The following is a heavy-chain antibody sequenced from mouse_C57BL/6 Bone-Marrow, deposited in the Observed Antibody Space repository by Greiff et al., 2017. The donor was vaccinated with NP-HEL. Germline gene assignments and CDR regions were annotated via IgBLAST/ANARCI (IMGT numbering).Heavy chain of an antibody. CDR3: ARQYYYGYDGGNAMDY. D-gene: IGHD2-2*01. V-gene: IGHV5-2*01. J-gene: IGHJ4*01. CDR2: INSDGGST. CDR1: EYEFPSHD. Sequence: EVMLVESGGGLVQPGESLKLSCESNEYEFPSHDMSWVRKTPEKRLELVAAINSDGGSTYYPDTMERRFIISRDNTKKTLYLQMSSLRSEDTALYYCARQYYYGYDGGNAMDYWGQGTSVTVSS.